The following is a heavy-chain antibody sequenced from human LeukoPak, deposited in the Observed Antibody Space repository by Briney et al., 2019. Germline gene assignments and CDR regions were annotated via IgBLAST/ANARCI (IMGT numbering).Heavy chain of an antibody. Sequence: SQTLSLTCAVYVGSFSGYYWIWIRQPPGKGLEGIGEINHSGSTNYNSSLKSRVTISVDTYKNQFSLKLSSVTAADTAVYYCARGYYGSGSHCCHMDVWGKGTTITVS. CDR1: VGSFSGYY. CDR2: INHSGST. V-gene: IGHV4-34*01. CDR3: ARGYYGSGSHCCHMDV. J-gene: IGHJ6*03. D-gene: IGHD3-10*01.